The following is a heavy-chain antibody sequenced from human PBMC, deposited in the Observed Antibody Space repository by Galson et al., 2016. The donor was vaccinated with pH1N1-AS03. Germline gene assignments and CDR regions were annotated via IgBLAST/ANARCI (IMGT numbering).Heavy chain of an antibody. CDR3: VTDILPGGADV. D-gene: IGHD2-21*01. CDR1: GSTFSIYA. J-gene: IGHJ6*02. CDR2: ISWTSADI. V-gene: IGHV3-9*01. Sequence: SLRLSCAASGSTFSIYAMTWVRQAPGKGLEWVSGISWTSADIAYADAVKGRFTISRDNAKKSLYLQLNSLRADDTALYYCVTDILPGGADVWGQGTTVTVSS.